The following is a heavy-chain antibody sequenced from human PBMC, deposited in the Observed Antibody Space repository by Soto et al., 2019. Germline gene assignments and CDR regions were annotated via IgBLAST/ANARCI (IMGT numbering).Heavy chain of an antibody. J-gene: IGHJ4*02. CDR1: GGSISSYY. CDR2: IYDSGST. CDR3: ARLRQITGTMDYFDY. Sequence: QVQLQESGPGLVKPSETLSLTCTVSGGSISSYYWSWIRQAPGKGLEWIGYIYDSGSTYYNPSLNSRDTISEDTSKKQYSLKVNSVTAADTAVYYCARLRQITGTMDYFDYWGQGTLVTVSS. V-gene: IGHV4-59*01. D-gene: IGHD1-7*01.